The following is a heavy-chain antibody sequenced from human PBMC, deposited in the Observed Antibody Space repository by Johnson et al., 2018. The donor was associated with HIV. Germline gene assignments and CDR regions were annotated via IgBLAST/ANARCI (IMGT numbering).Heavy chain of an antibody. J-gene: IGHJ3*02. CDR2: ISYDGSNK. D-gene: IGHD2-8*01. Sequence: QVQLVESGGGVVQPGRSLRLSCAASGFTFSSYGMHWVRQAPGKGLEWVAVISYDGSNKYYADSVKGRFTISRDNAKNSLYLQMDSLRAEDTAVYYCARGRVYHFLDAFDIWGQGTMVTVSS. CDR3: ARGRVYHFLDAFDI. V-gene: IGHV3-30*03. CDR1: GFTFSSYG.